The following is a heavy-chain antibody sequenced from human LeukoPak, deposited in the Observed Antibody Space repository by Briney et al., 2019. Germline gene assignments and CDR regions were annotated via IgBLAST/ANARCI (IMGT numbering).Heavy chain of an antibody. CDR2: IIPILGIA. D-gene: IGHD5-24*01. CDR1: GGTFSSYA. V-gene: IGHV1-69*04. J-gene: IGHJ4*02. CDR3: ARDGDGYNQIDY. Sequence: SVKVSCKASGGTFSSYAISWVRQAPGQGLEWMGRIIPILGIANYAQKFQGRVTITADRSTSTAYMELSSLRSEDTAVYYCARDGDGYNQIDYWGQGTLVTVSS.